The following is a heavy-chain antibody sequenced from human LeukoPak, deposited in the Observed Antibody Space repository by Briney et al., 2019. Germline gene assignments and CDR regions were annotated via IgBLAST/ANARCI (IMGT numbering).Heavy chain of an antibody. V-gene: IGHV4-39*01. CDR1: GGSISSSSYY. CDR3: ARATQMATTHRRFDY. D-gene: IGHD5-24*01. J-gene: IGHJ4*02. Sequence: PSETLSLTCTVSGGSISSSSYYWGWIRQPPGKGLEWIGSIYYSGSTYYNPSLKSRVTISVDTSKNQFSLKLSSVTAADTAVYYCARATQMATTHRRFDYWGQGTLVTVSS. CDR2: IYYSGST.